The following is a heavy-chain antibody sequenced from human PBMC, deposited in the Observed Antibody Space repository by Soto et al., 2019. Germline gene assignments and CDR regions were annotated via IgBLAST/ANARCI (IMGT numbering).Heavy chain of an antibody. Sequence: PGGSLRLSCAAYGFTFSNYAMSWVRQAPGKGLEWVSGISGSGGSTYYTDSVKGRFTISRDNSKNMQYLQMNSLRAEDTAVYYCGKDSYGLDYWGQGTLVTV. CDR1: GFTFSNYA. D-gene: IGHD5-18*01. J-gene: IGHJ4*02. V-gene: IGHV3-23*01. CDR3: GKDSYGLDY. CDR2: ISGSGGST.